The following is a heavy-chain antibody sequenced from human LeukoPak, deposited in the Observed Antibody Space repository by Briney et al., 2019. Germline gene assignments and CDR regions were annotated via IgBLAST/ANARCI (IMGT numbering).Heavy chain of an antibody. CDR2: ISSSGSLM. J-gene: IGHJ4*02. D-gene: IGHD5-12*01. V-gene: IGHV3-11*01. CDR3: ASSGYDSPFDY. Sequence: GGALRLSCAAPGFIFSDYYMSWIRQAPGKGLEWVSYISSSGSLMYYTDAVKGRFTISMDNAKNSRYLQMNSLSAEDTAVSYCASSGYDSPFDYWGQGTLVTVSS. CDR1: GFIFSDYY.